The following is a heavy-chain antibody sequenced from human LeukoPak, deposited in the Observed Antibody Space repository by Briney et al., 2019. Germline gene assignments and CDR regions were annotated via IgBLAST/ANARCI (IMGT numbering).Heavy chain of an antibody. CDR3: ARALAAAGLDAFDI. J-gene: IGHJ3*02. CDR1: GYTFTSYG. V-gene: IGHV1-18*01. D-gene: IGHD6-13*01. Sequence: ASVKVSCKASGYTFTSYGISWVRQAPGQGLEWVGWISAYNGNTNYAQKLQGRVTMTTDTSTSTAYMELRSLRSDDTAVYYCARALAAAGLDAFDIWGQGTMVTVSS. CDR2: ISAYNGNT.